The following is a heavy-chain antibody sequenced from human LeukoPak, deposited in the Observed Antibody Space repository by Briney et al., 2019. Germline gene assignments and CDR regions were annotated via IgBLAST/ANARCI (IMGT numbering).Heavy chain of an antibody. V-gene: IGHV4-4*07. J-gene: IGHJ5*02. CDR1: GGSINGYY. CDR2: IYNSESI. D-gene: IGHD6-13*01. Sequence: SETLSLTCTVSGGSINGYYWSWIRQPAGKRLEWIGRIYNSESINYNPSLKSRVTMSIDTSKSQFSLKLNSVTAADTAVYYCARDRSSSYTRDWFDPWGQGALVTVSS. CDR3: ARDRSSSYTRDWFDP.